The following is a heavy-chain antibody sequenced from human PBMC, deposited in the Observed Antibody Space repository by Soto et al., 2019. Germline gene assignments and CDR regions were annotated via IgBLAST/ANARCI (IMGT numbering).Heavy chain of an antibody. CDR1: GFTFSNYA. D-gene: IGHD3-10*01. J-gene: IGHJ4*02. CDR2: ISDSGDST. V-gene: IGHV3-23*01. CDR3: AKDGFSGSGKYYFDY. Sequence: EVHLLESGGGLVQPGGSLGLSCAASGFTFSNYAMNWVLQAPGKGLEWVSVISDSGDSTYYADSVKGRFTISRDKSKNTLYLHMNSLTAEDTAVYYCAKDGFSGSGKYYFDYWGQGTLVTVSS.